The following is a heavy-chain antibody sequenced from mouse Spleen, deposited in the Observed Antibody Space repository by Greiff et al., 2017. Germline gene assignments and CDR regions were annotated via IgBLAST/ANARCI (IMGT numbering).Heavy chain of an antibody. J-gene: IGHJ2*01. CDR3: ARYGSTTVPYYFDY. CDR2: LNPNNGCT. Sequence: EVQLQQSGAELVKPGASVKIPCKASGYTFPDYNMDWVKQSPGKGLEWIGDLNPNNGCTNYNQTFKGKATLTVDKSSRTAYMELRSLTSEDTAVYDCARYGSTTVPYYFDYWGQGTTLTVSS. D-gene: IGHD1-1*01. V-gene: IGHV1-18*01. CDR1: GYTFPDYN.